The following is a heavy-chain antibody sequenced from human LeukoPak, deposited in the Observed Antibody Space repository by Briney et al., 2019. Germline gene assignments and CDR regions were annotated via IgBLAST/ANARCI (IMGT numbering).Heavy chain of an antibody. CDR3: AKYRGYGDSYDS. J-gene: IGHJ4*02. CDR1: GFTFSSYS. D-gene: IGHD5-12*01. V-gene: IGHV3-21*04. CDR2: ISISSRYI. Sequence: GGSLRLSCAASGFTFSSYSMNWVRQAPGKGLQWVSSISISSRYIYYADSVKGRFTISRDTSKNTLYLQMNSLRAEDAAVYYCAKYRGYGDSYDSWGQGTLVTVSS.